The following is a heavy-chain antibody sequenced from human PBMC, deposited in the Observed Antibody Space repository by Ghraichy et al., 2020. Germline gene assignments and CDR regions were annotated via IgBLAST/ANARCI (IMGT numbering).Heavy chain of an antibody. V-gene: IGHV3-7*01. CDR2: INQDASEK. J-gene: IGHJ3*02. CDR1: GFTSSTYW. Sequence: GVLNISCAASGFTSSTYWMSWVRQAPGKGLEWVANINQDASEKYYVDSVKGRFTISRDNAKNSLYLQMNSLRAEDTAVYYCATDGTAFEIWGQGTMVTVSS. CDR3: ATDGTAFEI.